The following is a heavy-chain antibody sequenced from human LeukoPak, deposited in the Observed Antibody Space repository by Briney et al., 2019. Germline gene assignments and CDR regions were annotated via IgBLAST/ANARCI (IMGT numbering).Heavy chain of an antibody. J-gene: IGHJ3*02. CDR1: GGSISSGGYY. Sequence: SETLSLTCTVSGGSISSGGYYWSWIRQHPGKGLEWIGYIYYSGSTYYNPSPKSRVTISVDTSKNQFSLKLSSVTAADTAVYYCARVRGGDARSAFDIWGQGTMVTVSS. V-gene: IGHV4-31*03. CDR3: ARVRGGDARSAFDI. CDR2: IYYSGST. D-gene: IGHD2-21*02.